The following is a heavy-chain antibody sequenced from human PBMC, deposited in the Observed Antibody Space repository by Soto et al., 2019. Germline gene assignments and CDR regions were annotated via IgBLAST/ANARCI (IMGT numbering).Heavy chain of an antibody. V-gene: IGHV1-18*01. J-gene: IGHJ4*02. CDR3: ARYQPYSTGYYYFDH. CDR1: GYNFTTYG. CDR2: ISGHNGHT. D-gene: IGHD6-19*01. Sequence: QVQLGQPGAELKKPGASVKVSGKTPGYNFTTYGVSWVRQPPGQGLEWMGWISGHNGHTNYAQTFQGRVTMTTDTSTTTAYMELRSLRSDDTAVYYCARYQPYSTGYYYFDHWGQGTLAIVTS.